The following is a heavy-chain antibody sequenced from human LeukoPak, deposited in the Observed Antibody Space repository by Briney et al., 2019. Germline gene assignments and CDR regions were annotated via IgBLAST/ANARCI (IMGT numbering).Heavy chain of an antibody. CDR3: ARAPVSTAYLHYYSMDV. V-gene: IGHV4-39*07. CDR1: GDSISSSSSY. D-gene: IGHD3-16*01. Sequence: SETLSLTCTVSGDSISSSSSYWGWIRQPPGEGLEWIGSIYSSGQSYYKVSLRSRVTMSVDTSKDLFSLKLTSVTAADTAVYYCARAPVSTAYLHYYSMDVWGKGTMVTVSS. CDR2: IYSSGQS. J-gene: IGHJ6*03.